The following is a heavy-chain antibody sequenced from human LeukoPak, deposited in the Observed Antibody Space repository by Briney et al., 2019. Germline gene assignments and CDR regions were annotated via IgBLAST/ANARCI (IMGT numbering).Heavy chain of an antibody. D-gene: IGHD3-3*01. J-gene: IGHJ4*02. CDR3: ARDHYYDFWSGYDY. V-gene: IGHV3-11*04. CDR2: ISSSGSTI. Sequence: PGGSLRLSCAASGFTFSDYYMSWIRQAPGKGLEWVSNISSSGSTIYYADSVKGRFTISRDNAKNSLYLQMNSLRAEDTAVYYCARDHYYDFWSGYDYWGRGTLVTVSS. CDR1: GFTFSDYY.